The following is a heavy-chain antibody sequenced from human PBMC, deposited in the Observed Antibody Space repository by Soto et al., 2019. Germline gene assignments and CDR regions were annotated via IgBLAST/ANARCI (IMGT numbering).Heavy chain of an antibody. CDR3: ARHEGYCSGDNCYGKGVFDI. D-gene: IGHD2-15*01. J-gene: IGHJ3*02. CDR1: GGSISSSSYY. Sequence: SETLSLTCTVSGGSISSSSYYWGWIRQPPGKGLEWIGNIYYSGSTYYNPSLKSRVTISVDTSKNHFSLKLSSVTAADTAVYYCARHEGYCSGDNCYGKGVFDIWGQGTMVTVSS. CDR2: IYYSGST. V-gene: IGHV4-39*02.